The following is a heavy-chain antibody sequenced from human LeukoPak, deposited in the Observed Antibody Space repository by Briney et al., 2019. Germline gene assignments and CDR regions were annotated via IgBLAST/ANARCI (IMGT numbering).Heavy chain of an antibody. CDR3: ARYRYSSGYSGSFAEYFQH. D-gene: IGHD3-22*01. V-gene: IGHV1-2*02. J-gene: IGHJ1*01. CDR2: INPNSGGT. CDR1: GYTFTGYY. Sequence: GASVKVSCKASGYTFTGYYMHWVRQAPGQGLEWMGWINPNSGGTNYAQKFQGRVTTTRDTSISTAYMELSRLRSDDTAVYYCARYRYSSGYSGSFAEYFQHWGQGTLVTVSS.